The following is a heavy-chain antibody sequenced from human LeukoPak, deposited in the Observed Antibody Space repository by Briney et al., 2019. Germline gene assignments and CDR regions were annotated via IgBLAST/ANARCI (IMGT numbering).Heavy chain of an antibody. Sequence: SETLSLTCAVYGGSFSGYYWSWIRQPPGKGLEWIGEMNHSGSTNYNPSLKSRVTISVDTSRNQFSLNLTSVTAADTAVYYCVRHYYDSDMYYFDYWGQGALVTVSS. CDR3: VRHYYDSDMYYFDY. J-gene: IGHJ4*02. CDR2: MNHSGST. D-gene: IGHD3-16*01. CDR1: GGSFSGYY. V-gene: IGHV4-34*01.